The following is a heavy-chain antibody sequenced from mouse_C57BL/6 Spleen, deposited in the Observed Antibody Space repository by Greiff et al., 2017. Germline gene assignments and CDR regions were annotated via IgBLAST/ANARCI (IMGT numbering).Heavy chain of an antibody. J-gene: IGHJ4*01. CDR2: ISYDGSN. CDR1: GYSITSGYY. D-gene: IGHD2-3*01. V-gene: IGHV3-6*01. CDR3: AREGDDGYAMDY. Sequence: VQLKESGPGLVKPSQSLSLTCSVTGYSITSGYYWNWIRQFPGNKLEWMGYISYDGSNNYNPSLKNPISITRDTSKNQFFLKLNSVTTEDTATYYCAREGDDGYAMDYWGQGTSVTVSS.